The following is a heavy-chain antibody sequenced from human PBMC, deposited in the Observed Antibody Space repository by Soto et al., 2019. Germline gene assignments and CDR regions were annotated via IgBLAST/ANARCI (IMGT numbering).Heavy chain of an antibody. CDR2: ISYDGSNK. CDR1: GFTFSSYA. V-gene: IGHV3-30-3*01. D-gene: IGHD5-12*01. CDR3: ARAYPDTWILYYYGMDV. Sequence: QVQLVESGGGVVQPGRSLRLSCAASGFTFSSYAMHWVRQAPGKGLEWVAVISYDGSNKYYADSMKGRFTISRDNSKNTLYLQMNSLRAEDTAVYYCARAYPDTWILYYYGMDVWGQGTTVTVSS. J-gene: IGHJ6*02.